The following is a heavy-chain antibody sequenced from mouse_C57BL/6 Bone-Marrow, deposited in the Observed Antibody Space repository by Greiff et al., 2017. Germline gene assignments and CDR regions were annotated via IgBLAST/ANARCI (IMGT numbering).Heavy chain of an antibody. CDR3: ERAGLYHPPDD. CDR2: IYPGSGNT. V-gene: IGHV1-76*01. J-gene: IGHJ2*01. Sequence: VQLQQSGAELVRPGASVKLSCKASGYTFTDYYINWVKQRPGQGLEWIARIYPGSGNTYSNEKFKGKATLTAEKSSSTAYMQLSSLTSEYSGVYFGERAGLYHPPDDWGQGTTLTVSS. CDR1: GYTFTDYY.